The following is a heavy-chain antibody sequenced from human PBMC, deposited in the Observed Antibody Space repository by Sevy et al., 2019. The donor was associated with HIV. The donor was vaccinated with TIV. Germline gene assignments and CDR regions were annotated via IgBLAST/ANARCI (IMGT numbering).Heavy chain of an antibody. J-gene: IGHJ6*02. Sequence: GGSLRLSCAASGLTFSSYSMNWVRQAPGKGLEWISSISSSSSYIYYADSVKGRFTISRDNAKNSLYLQMNSLRAEDTAVYYCARDGDCSSTSCYFYYYYGMDVWGQGTTVTVSS. CDR1: GLTFSSYS. CDR3: ARDGDCSSTSCYFYYYYGMDV. D-gene: IGHD2-2*01. V-gene: IGHV3-21*01. CDR2: ISSSSSYI.